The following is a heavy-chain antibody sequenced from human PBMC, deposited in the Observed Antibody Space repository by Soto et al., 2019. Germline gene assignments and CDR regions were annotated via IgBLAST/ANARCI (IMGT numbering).Heavy chain of an antibody. CDR1: GFTFSSYA. CDR2: ISYDGSDK. J-gene: IGHJ3*02. CDR3: ARYIVVVTATYAFDI. D-gene: IGHD2-21*02. V-gene: IGHV3-30-3*01. Sequence: GGSLRLSCAASGFTFSSYAMHWVRQAPGKGLEWVAVISYDGSDKYYADSVKGRFTISRDNSKNTLYLQMNSLRAEDTAVYYCARYIVVVTATYAFDIWGQGT.